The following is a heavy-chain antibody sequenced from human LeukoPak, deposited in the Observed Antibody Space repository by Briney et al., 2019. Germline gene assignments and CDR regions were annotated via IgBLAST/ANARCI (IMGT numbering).Heavy chain of an antibody. V-gene: IGHV3-33*01. CDR3: ARALYCSGGSCYSGGMVY. Sequence: AGGSLRLSCAASGFTFSSYGMHWVRQAPGKGLEWVAVIWYDGSNTYYADSVKGRFTISRDNSKNTLYLQMNSLRAEDTAVYYCARALYCSGGSCYSGGMVYWGQGTLVTVSS. D-gene: IGHD2-15*01. J-gene: IGHJ4*02. CDR1: GFTFSSYG. CDR2: IWYDGSNT.